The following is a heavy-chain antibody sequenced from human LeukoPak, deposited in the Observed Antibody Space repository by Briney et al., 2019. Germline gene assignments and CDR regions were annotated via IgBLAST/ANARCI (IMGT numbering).Heavy chain of an antibody. V-gene: IGHV4-59*01. CDR1: GGSINKAY. J-gene: IGHJ4*02. CDR3: ARGAGWYEY. CDR2: INFSGRI. D-gene: IGHD6-19*01. Sequence: SETLSLTCTVSGGSINKAYWSWIRQPPGKGLEWIGYINFSGRINYNPSLKSRVTISGDTSKNQFSLRLSSMTAADTAVYYCARGAGWYEYWGQGTLVTVSS.